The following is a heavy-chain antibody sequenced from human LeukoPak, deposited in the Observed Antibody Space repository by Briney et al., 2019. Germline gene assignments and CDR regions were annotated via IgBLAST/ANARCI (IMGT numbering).Heavy chain of an antibody. J-gene: IGHJ4*02. V-gene: IGHV4-59*01. Sequence: SETLSLTCTVSGGSISSYYWSWIRQPPGKGLEWIGYIYYSGSTNYNPSLKSRVTISVDTSKNQFSLKLSSVTAADTAVYYCARGSIAVARASYFDYWGQGTLVTVSS. CDR1: GGSISSYY. D-gene: IGHD6-19*01. CDR2: IYYSGST. CDR3: ARGSIAVARASYFDY.